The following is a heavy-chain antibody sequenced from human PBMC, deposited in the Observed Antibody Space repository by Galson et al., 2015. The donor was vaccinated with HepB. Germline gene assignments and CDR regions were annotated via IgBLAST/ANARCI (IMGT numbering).Heavy chain of an antibody. J-gene: IGHJ6*04. V-gene: IGHV3-74*01. D-gene: IGHD2-21*01. Sequence: SLRLSCAASGFTFSSYSIGWVRQAPGKGLEWVSRINDDSSNTTYADSVKGRFTISRDNSKNTLYLQMNSLRAEDTAVYYCARNRNSYSLDVWGRGPTATVSA. CDR2: INDDSSNT. CDR3: ARNRNSYSLDV. CDR1: GFTFSSYS.